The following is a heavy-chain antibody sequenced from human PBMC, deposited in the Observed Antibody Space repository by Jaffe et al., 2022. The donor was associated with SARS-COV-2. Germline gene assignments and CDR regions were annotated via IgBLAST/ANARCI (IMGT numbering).Heavy chain of an antibody. D-gene: IGHD6-13*01. CDR1: GYTFTSYA. J-gene: IGHJ4*02. V-gene: IGHV1-3*01. CDR3: ARYAIAAAAPFDY. CDR2: INAGNGNT. Sequence: QVQLVQSGAEVKKPGASVKVSCKASGYTFTSYAMHWVRQAPGQRLEWMGWINAGNGNTKYSQKFQGRVTITRDTSASTAYMELSSLRSEDTAVYYCARYAIAAAAPFDYWGQGTLVTVSS.